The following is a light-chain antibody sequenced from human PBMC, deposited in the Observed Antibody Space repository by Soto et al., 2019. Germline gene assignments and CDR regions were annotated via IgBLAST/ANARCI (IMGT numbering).Light chain of an antibody. J-gene: IGKJ1*01. Sequence: DIKMTQSPSTLSASVGDRVTITCRASQSISNWLAWYQQKPGKAPKLLIYDASSLESGVPSRFSGSGSGTEFTLTISSLQPDDFATYYCQQYNSYWTFGQGTMV. V-gene: IGKV1-5*01. CDR2: DAS. CDR1: QSISNW. CDR3: QQYNSYWT.